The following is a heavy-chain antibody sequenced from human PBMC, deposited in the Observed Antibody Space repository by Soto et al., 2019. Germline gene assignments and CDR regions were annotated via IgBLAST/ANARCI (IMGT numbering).Heavy chain of an antibody. Sequence: QVQLQQWGAGLLKPSETLSLTCAVYGGSFSGYYWNWIRQPPGKGLEWIGEINHSGSTNYNPSLKSRVTLSVDASRNQFSLELSSVTAADTAVYCCARGWGRIFDYWGQGTLVTVSS. D-gene: IGHD7-27*01. J-gene: IGHJ4*02. CDR2: INHSGST. CDR3: ARGWGRIFDY. V-gene: IGHV4-34*01. CDR1: GGSFSGYY.